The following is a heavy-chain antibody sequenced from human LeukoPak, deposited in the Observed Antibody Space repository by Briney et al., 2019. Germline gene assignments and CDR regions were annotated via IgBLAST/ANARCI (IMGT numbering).Heavy chain of an antibody. CDR3: ARAYSSSWDWFDP. D-gene: IGHD6-13*01. CDR2: IYYSGST. CDR1: GGSISSSSYY. Sequence: SETLSLTCTVSGGSISSSSYYWGWIRQPPGKGLEWIGSIYYSGSTYYNPSLKSRVTISVDTSKNQFSLKLSSVTAADTAVYYCARAYSSSWDWFDPWGQGTLVTVSS. V-gene: IGHV4-39*07. J-gene: IGHJ5*02.